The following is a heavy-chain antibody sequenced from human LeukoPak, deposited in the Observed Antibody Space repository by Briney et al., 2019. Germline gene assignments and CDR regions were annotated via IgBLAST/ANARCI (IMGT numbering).Heavy chain of an antibody. CDR3: VKGNLRGYSGYVIFDY. CDR2: ISSNGGST. D-gene: IGHD5-12*01. CDR1: GFTFSSYA. V-gene: IGHV3-64D*06. J-gene: IGHJ4*02. Sequence: GGSLRLSCSASGFTFSSYAMHWVRQAPGKGLEYVSAISSNGGSTYYADSVKGRFTISRDNSKNTLYLQMSSLRAKDTAVYYCVKGNLRGYSGYVIFDYWGQGTLVTVSS.